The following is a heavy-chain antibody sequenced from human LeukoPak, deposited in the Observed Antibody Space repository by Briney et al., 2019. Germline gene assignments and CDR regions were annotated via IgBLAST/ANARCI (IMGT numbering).Heavy chain of an antibody. J-gene: IGHJ3*02. CDR2: IYYSGST. Sequence: SETLSLTCTVSGGSISSYYWSWIRQPPGKGLEWIGYIYYSGSTNYNPSLKSRVTISVDTSKNQFSLKLYSVTAADTAVYFCARAYYYDSSGYDDAFDIWGQGTMVTVSS. V-gene: IGHV4-59*01. CDR1: GGSISSYY. CDR3: ARAYYYDSSGYDDAFDI. D-gene: IGHD3-22*01.